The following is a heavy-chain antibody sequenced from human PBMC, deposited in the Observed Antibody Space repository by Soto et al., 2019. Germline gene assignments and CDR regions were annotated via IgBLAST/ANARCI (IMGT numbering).Heavy chain of an antibody. CDR3: ARRWGYSFDY. D-gene: IGHD7-27*01. V-gene: IGHV4-39*01. CDR1: GGSISSYY. J-gene: IGHJ4*02. Sequence: QLQQQESGPGLVKPSETLSLTCTVSGGSISSYYWGWIRRPPGKGLEWIGSIYYSGSTYYNPSLKSRVTISVDTSKNQFSLKLSSVTAADTAVYYCARRWGYSFDYWGQGTLVTVSS. CDR2: IYYSGST.